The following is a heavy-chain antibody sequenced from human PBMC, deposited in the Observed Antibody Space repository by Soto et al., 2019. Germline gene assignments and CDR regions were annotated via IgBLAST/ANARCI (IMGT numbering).Heavy chain of an antibody. Sequence: QVQLQQWGAGLLKPSETLSLTCAVYGGSFSGYYWSWIRQPPGKGLEWIGEINHSGSTNYNPSLKSRVTISVDTSKNQFSLKLSSVTAADTAVYYCARVLFTMVRGVIIRTSFDYWGQGTLVTVSS. V-gene: IGHV4-34*01. CDR3: ARVLFTMVRGVIIRTSFDY. CDR2: INHSGST. D-gene: IGHD3-10*01. J-gene: IGHJ4*02. CDR1: GGSFSGYY.